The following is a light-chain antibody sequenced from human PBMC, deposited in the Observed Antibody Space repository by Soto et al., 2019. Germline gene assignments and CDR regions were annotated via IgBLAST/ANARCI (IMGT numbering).Light chain of an antibody. CDR3: QQYNKWPQT. J-gene: IGKJ1*01. CDR1: QSVATN. V-gene: IGKV3-15*01. Sequence: EAVLTQSPATLSVFPGERATLSCRASQSVATNLAWYQQRPGQAPRLLIYGASKRAIGLPARFSGSGSGTEFTLTITSLQSEDFAVYYCQQYNKWPQTFGQGTTV. CDR2: GAS.